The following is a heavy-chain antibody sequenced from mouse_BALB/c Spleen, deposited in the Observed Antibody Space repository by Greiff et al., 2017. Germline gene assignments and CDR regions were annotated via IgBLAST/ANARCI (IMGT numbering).Heavy chain of an antibody. V-gene: IGHV2-2*02. Sequence: QVQLQQSGPGLVQPSQSLSITCTVSGFSLTSYGVHWVRQSPGKGLEWLGVIWSGGSTDYNAAFIYRLSISKDNSKSQVFFKMNSLQANDTAIYYCATKRCIDYAFDYWGQGTTLTVSS. CDR2: IWSGGST. D-gene: IGHD2-13*01. J-gene: IGHJ2*01. CDR3: ATKRCIDYAFDY. CDR1: GFSLTSYG.